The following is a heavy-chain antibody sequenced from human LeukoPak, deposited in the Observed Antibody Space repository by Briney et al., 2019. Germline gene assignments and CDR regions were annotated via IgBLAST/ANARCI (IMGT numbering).Heavy chain of an antibody. J-gene: IGHJ4*02. CDR3: AKDGKYYYDSSGPFDY. CDR2: ISSSGSTI. CDR1: GFTFSSYE. Sequence: SGGSLRLSCAASGFTFSSYEMNWVRQAPGKGLEWVSYISSSGSTIYYADSVKGRFTISRDNAKNSLYLQMNSLRAEDTAVYYCAKDGKYYYDSSGPFDYWGQGTLVTVSS. D-gene: IGHD3-22*01. V-gene: IGHV3-48*03.